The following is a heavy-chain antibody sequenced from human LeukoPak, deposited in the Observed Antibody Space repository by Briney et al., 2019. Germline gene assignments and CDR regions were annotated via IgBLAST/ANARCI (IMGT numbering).Heavy chain of an antibody. D-gene: IGHD6-19*01. Sequence: GGSLRLSRAASGFTFSSYSMNWVRQAPGKGLEWVSSISSSSSYIYYADSVKGRFTISRDNAKNSLYLQMNSLRAEDTAVYYCARDLPGAVAGTSAFDYWGQGTLVTVSS. CDR3: ARDLPGAVAGTSAFDY. V-gene: IGHV3-21*01. CDR2: ISSSSSYI. CDR1: GFTFSSYS. J-gene: IGHJ4*02.